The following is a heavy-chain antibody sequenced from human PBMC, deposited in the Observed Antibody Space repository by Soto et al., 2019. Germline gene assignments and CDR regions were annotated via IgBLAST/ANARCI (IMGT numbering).Heavy chain of an antibody. CDR3: ARSIRGPRRFNGMDV. CDR1: GFSLTSPGMC. D-gene: IGHD1-20*01. Sequence: SGPTLVNPTETLTVTCTFSGFSLTSPGMCVSWIRQSPGKALEWLALIERDDDDKYYSTSLKTRLTISKDTRKNQVVLTMANMDPADTATYYCARSIRGPRRFNGMDVWGQGTTVTV. J-gene: IGHJ6*02. V-gene: IGHV2-70*13. CDR2: IERDDDDK.